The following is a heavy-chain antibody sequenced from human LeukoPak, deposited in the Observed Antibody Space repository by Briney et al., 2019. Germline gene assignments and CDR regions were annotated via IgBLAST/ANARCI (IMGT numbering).Heavy chain of an antibody. Sequence: ASVKVSCKASGYTFTSYGISWVRQAPGQGLEWTGWISAYNGNTNYAQKLQGRVTMTTDTSTSTAYMELRSLRSDDTAVYYCSLGYCSSTSCYVFDYWGQGTLVTVSS. CDR1: GYTFTSYG. CDR3: SLGYCSSTSCYVFDY. V-gene: IGHV1-18*01. J-gene: IGHJ4*02. CDR2: ISAYNGNT. D-gene: IGHD2-2*01.